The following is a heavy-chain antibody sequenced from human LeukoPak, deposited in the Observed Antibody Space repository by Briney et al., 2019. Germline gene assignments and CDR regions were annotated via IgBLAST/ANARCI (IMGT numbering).Heavy chain of an antibody. CDR1: GFIYRNAW. CDR2: IQSKTNGGTI. J-gene: IGHJ4*02. V-gene: IGHV3-15*01. D-gene: IGHD3-10*01. Sequence: PGGSLRLPRAAWGFIYRNAWKSGARQAPAKGLEWVGRIQSKTNGGTIEYAAPVKGRFSISRDDSKTTLFLQMSSLKAEDTGVYYCSTLMVRAIINIWGQGTLVTVSS. CDR3: STLMVRAIINI.